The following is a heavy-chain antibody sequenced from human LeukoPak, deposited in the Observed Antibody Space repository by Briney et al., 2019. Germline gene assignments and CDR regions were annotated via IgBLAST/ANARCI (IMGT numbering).Heavy chain of an antibody. V-gene: IGHV2-5*02. CDR2: IYWDDDK. CDR3: AHSQSRGWPPYYFDS. J-gene: IGHJ4*02. Sequence: SRPTLVNPTQTLTLTCTFSGFSLSTSGVRVGWIRDPPGKALEWLALIYWDDDKRSSPSQKGRLTITKDTSKDQVVLTMTNMYPVDTATYYCAHSQSRGWPPYYFDSWGQGTLVTVSS. CDR1: GFSLSTSGVR. D-gene: IGHD6-19*01.